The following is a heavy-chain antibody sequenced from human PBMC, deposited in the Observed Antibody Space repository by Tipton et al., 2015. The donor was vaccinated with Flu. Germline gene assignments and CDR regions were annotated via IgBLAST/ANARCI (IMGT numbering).Heavy chain of an antibody. CDR1: SGSISDYY. CDR3: ARVPRGDGFIGYYYGLDV. V-gene: IGHV4-4*07. Sequence: TLSLTCTVSSGSISDYYWSWIRQPAGKGLEWIGRISASGSTNYNPSLKGRVTISVDTSKNQFSLRLGSVTVADTAMYYCARVPRGDGFIGYYYGLDVWGQGTTVTVSS. D-gene: IGHD3-16*01. J-gene: IGHJ6*02. CDR2: ISASGST.